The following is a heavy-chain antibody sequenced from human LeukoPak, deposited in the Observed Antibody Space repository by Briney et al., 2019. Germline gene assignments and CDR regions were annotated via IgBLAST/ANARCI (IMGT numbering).Heavy chain of an antibody. CDR1: GGSISSGDYY. CDR2: IYYSGST. CDR3: ARGGYSYPPGWFDP. V-gene: IGHV4-30-4*01. J-gene: IGHJ5*02. D-gene: IGHD5-18*01. Sequence: SETLSLTCTVSGGSISSGDYYWSWIRQPPGKGLEWIGYIYYSGSTYYNPSLKSRVTISVDTSKNQFSLKLSSVTAADTAVYYCARGGYSYPPGWFDPWGQGTLVTVSS.